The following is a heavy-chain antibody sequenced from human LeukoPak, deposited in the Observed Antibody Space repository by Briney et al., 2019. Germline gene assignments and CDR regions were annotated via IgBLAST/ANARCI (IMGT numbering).Heavy chain of an antibody. CDR3: AKGNRESASCYPALDC. V-gene: IGHV3-23*01. J-gene: IGHJ4*02. CDR1: GFVFADYA. CDR2: ICESGDTT. D-gene: IGHD2-15*01. Sequence: GGSLRLSCTASGFVFADYAMGWVRQAPGKGLEWVSVICESGDTTFYTASVKGRFTISRDTSKNTLYLQMNSLRAEDTAVYYCAKGNRESASCYPALDCWGQGTLVTVSS.